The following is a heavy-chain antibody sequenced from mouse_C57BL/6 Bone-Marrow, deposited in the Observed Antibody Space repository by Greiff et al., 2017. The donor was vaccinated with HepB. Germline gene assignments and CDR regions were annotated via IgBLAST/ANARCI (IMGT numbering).Heavy chain of an antibody. CDR3: ARPDY. Sequence: QVQLQQPGAELVRPGTSVKLSCKASGYTFTSYWMHWVKQRPGQGLEWIGVIDPSDSYTNYNQKFKGKATLTVDTSSSTAYMQRSSLTSEDSAVYYCARPDYWGQGTLVTVSA. CDR1: GYTFTSYW. CDR2: IDPSDSYT. J-gene: IGHJ3*01. V-gene: IGHV1-59*01.